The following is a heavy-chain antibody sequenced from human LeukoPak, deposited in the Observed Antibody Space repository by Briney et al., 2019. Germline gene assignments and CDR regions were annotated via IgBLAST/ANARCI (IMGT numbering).Heavy chain of an antibody. J-gene: IGHJ3*02. CDR2: ISSSSSYI. V-gene: IGHV3-21*01. Sequence: GGSLRLSCAASGFTFSSYSMNWVRQAPGKRLEWVSSISSSSSYIYYADSVKGRFTISRDNAKNSLYLQMNSLRAEDTAVYYCAREGPGDAFDIWGQGTMVTVSS. CDR1: GFTFSSYS. CDR3: AREGPGDAFDI.